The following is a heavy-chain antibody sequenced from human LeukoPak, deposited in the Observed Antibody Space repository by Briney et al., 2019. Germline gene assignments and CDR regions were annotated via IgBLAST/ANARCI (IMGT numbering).Heavy chain of an antibody. Sequence: GGSLRLSCAASGFTFSSYPMTWFRKAPGRGRKWFSFISWYGCSTYYADSVKGRFTISRDNSKNSLYLQMNSLRTEDTALYYCAKEQSGWYGFVYWGRGTRVSVSS. CDR2: ISWYGCST. J-gene: IGHJ4*02. CDR3: AKEQSGWYGFVY. D-gene: IGHD6-19*01. V-gene: IGHV3-43*01. CDR1: GFTFSSYP.